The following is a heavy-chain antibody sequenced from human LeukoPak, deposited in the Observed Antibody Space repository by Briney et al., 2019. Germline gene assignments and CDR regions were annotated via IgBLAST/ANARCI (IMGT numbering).Heavy chain of an antibody. CDR2: ISGSGGST. D-gene: IGHD3-10*01. CDR1: GFTFSSYA. V-gene: IGHV3-23*01. Sequence: GGSLRLSCAASGFTFSSYAMSWVRQAPGKGLEWVSAISGSGGSTYYADSVKGRFTISRDNSKNTLYLQMNRLRAEDTAVYYCAKVGYYGSGSYYNGGYYFDYWGQGTLVTVSS. CDR3: AKVGYYGSGSYYNGGYYFDY. J-gene: IGHJ4*02.